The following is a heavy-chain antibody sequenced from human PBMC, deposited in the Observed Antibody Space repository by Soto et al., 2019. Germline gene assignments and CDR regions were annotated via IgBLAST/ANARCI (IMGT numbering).Heavy chain of an antibody. V-gene: IGHV1-58*01. CDR1: GFTFTSSS. D-gene: IGHD4-17*01. CDR2: IVVGSGNT. Sequence: GASVKVSCKASGFTFTSSSVQWARQARGQRLEWIGWIVVGSGNTNYAQKFQERVTITRDMSTSTAYMELSSLRSEDTAVYYCAAPLRKGGYYYGMDVWGQGTTVTVSS. J-gene: IGHJ6*02. CDR3: AAPLRKGGYYYGMDV.